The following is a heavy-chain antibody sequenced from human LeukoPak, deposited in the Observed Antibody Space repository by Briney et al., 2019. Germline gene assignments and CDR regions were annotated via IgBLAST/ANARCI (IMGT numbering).Heavy chain of an antibody. CDR1: GFTFSSYG. D-gene: IGHD2-2*01. CDR2: IRYDGRNK. Sequence: GGSLRLSCAASGFTFSSYGMHWVRQAPGKGLEWVAFIRYDGRNKYYGDSVKGRFSISRDNSKNTLYLQMNSLRDEDTAVYYCAKLLIPAANPTTKSNWFDPWGQGTRVTVSS. V-gene: IGHV3-30*02. J-gene: IGHJ5*02. CDR3: AKLLIPAANPTTKSNWFDP.